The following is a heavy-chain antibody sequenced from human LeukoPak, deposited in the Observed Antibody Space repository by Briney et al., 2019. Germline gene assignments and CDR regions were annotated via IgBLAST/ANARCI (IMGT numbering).Heavy chain of an antibody. CDR3: ASLGYCSAGSCYF. V-gene: IGHV1-69*05. Sequence: ASVKVSCKASGGTFSSYTISWVRQAPGQGLEWMGGIIPIFGTANYAQKFQGRVTITTDESTSTAYMELSSLRSEDTAVYYCASLGYCSAGSCYFWGQGTLVTVSS. D-gene: IGHD2-15*01. J-gene: IGHJ4*02. CDR1: GGTFSSYT. CDR2: IIPIFGTA.